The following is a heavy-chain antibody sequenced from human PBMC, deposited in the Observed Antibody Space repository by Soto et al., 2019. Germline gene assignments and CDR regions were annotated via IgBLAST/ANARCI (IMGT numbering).Heavy chain of an antibody. D-gene: IGHD3-22*01. CDR1: GVTFSSYA. V-gene: IGHV3-64*02. J-gene: IGHJ6*02. CDR2: ISSNGGST. CDR3: ARDGGYYDSSGYYYYYYYGMDV. Sequence: GGSLGLSCAASGVTFSSYAMHWVRQAPGKGLEYVSAISSNGGSTYYADSVKCRFTISRDNSENTRYLQMGSLRAEDMAVYYCARDGGYYDSSGYYYYYYYGMDVRGQGTTVTASS.